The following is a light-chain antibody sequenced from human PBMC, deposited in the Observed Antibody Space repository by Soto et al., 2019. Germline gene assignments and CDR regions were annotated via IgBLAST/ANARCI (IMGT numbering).Light chain of an antibody. J-gene: IGLJ3*02. Sequence: QSALTQPASVSGSPGQSITISCTGTSSDVGGYNYVSWYQQHPGKAPKLMIYDVSNRPSGVSNRFSGSKSGNTASLTISVLQAEDEADYYCSSYTSSSTPSFGGGTKLTVL. CDR1: SSDVGGYNY. V-gene: IGLV2-14*01. CDR2: DVS. CDR3: SSYTSSSTPS.